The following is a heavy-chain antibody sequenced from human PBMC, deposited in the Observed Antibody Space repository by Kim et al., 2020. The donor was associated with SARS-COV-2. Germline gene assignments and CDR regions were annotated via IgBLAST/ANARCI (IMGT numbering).Heavy chain of an antibody. D-gene: IGHD7-27*01. CDR2: ISYDGTNQ. J-gene: IGHJ6*01. V-gene: IGHV3-30*09. CDR1: GFTFSSYA. Sequence: GGSLRLSCATSGFTFSSYAIHWVRQAPGKGLEWVAVISYDGTNQYYADSVKGRFAISRDNSKNMLYLQMNSLRAEDTAIYYCARDCYNCWGFYRTPCGM. CDR3: ARDCYNCWGFYRTPCGM.